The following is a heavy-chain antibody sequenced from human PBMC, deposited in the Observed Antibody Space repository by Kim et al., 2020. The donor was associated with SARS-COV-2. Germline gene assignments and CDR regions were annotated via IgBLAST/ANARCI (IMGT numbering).Heavy chain of an antibody. Sequence: SETLSLTCTVSGGSISSSSYYWGWIRQPPGKGLEWIGSIYYSGSTYYNPSPKSRVTISVDTSKNQFSLKLSSVTAADTAVYYCAEQNSLWFGELDVHFDYCGQGTLVTVYS. CDR3: AEQNSLWFGELDVHFDY. D-gene: IGHD3-10*01. J-gene: IGHJ4*02. CDR1: GGSISSSSYY. CDR2: IYYSGST. V-gene: IGHV4-39*01.